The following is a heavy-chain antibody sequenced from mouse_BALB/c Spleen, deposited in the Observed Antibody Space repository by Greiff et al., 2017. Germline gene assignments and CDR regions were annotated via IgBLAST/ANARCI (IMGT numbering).Heavy chain of an antibody. CDR1: GYTFTSYN. V-gene: IGHV1-12*01. J-gene: IGHJ2*01. CDR3: ARSGSHFDY. D-gene: IGHD1-3*01. CDR2: IYPGNGDT. Sequence: QVQLQQPGAELVKPGASVKMSCKASGYTFTSYNMHWVKQTPGQGLEWIGAIYPGNGDTSYNQKFKGKATLTADKSSSTAYMQLSSLTSEDSAVYYCARSGSHFDYWGQGTTLTVSS.